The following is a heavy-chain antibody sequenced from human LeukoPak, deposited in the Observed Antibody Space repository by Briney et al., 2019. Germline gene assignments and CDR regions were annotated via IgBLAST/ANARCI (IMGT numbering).Heavy chain of an antibody. Sequence: SETLSLTCTASGGSVSSGSYYWSWIRQPPGEGLEWIGYIYYSGSTNYNPSLKSRVTISVDTSKNQFSLKLSSVTAADTAVYYCARDPSFDIWGQGTMVTVSS. J-gene: IGHJ3*02. V-gene: IGHV4-61*01. CDR1: GGSVSSGSYY. CDR2: IYYSGST. CDR3: ARDPSFDI.